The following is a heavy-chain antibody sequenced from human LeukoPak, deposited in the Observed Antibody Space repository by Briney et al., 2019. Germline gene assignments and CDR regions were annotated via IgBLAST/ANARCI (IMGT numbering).Heavy chain of an antibody. CDR2: ITSSGRTI. CDR1: GFTFRSYA. V-gene: IGHV3-48*03. CDR3: VREGAYCSGASCYFDY. J-gene: IGHJ4*02. Sequence: GGSLRLSCAASGFTFRSYATSWVRQAPGKGLEWVSYITSSGRTIYYANSVKGRFTISRDNAKNSLYLQMSSLRAEDTAVYYCVREGAYCSGASCYFDYWGQGTLVTVSS. D-gene: IGHD2-15*01.